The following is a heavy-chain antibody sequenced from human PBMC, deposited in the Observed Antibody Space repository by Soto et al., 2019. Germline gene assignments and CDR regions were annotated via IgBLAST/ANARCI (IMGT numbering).Heavy chain of an antibody. CDR2: MNPNSGNT. Sequence: ASVKVSCKASGYTFTSYDINWVRQATGQGLEWMGWMNPNSGNTGYAQKFQGRVTMTRNTSISTAYMELSSLRSEDTAVYYCARGGVVVGGLALGYYYMDVWGKGTTVTVSS. J-gene: IGHJ6*03. CDR1: GYTFTSYD. CDR3: ARGGVVVGGLALGYYYMDV. D-gene: IGHD2-15*01. V-gene: IGHV1-8*01.